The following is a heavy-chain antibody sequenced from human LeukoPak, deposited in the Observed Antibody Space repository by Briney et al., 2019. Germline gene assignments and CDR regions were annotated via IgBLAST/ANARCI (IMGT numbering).Heavy chain of an antibody. CDR2: ISSSSSYI. CDR1: GFTFSSYS. D-gene: IGHD4-17*01. CDR3: ARDLVPYDYEGRGRAFGI. Sequence: GGSLRLSCAASGFTFSSYSINWVRQAPGKGLEWVSSISSSSSYIYYADSVKGRFTISRDNAKNSLYLQMNSLRAEDTAVYYCARDLVPYDYEGRGRAFGIWGQGAMVTVSS. V-gene: IGHV3-21*01. J-gene: IGHJ3*02.